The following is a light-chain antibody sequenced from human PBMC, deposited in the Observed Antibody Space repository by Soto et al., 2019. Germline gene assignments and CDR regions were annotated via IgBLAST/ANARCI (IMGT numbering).Light chain of an antibody. CDR1: QSVSSSS. Sequence: EIVLTQSPGTLSLSPGDRATLSRRASQSVSSSSLVWYQQRPGLAPRLLIHGASSRATGIPDRFSGSGSGTDFTLIISRVEPEDFALYYCQQYGSSPLYTFGQGTKVDI. J-gene: IGKJ2*01. CDR2: GAS. CDR3: QQYGSSPLYT. V-gene: IGKV3-20*01.